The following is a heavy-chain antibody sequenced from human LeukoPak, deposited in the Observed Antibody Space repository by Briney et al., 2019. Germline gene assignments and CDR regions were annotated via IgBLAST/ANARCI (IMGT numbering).Heavy chain of an antibody. J-gene: IGHJ5*02. CDR3: AKDPLLGVDYYDSSIMS. CDR1: GFRFDDYA. V-gene: IGHV3-9*01. Sequence: GRSLRLSCEASGFRFDDYAMHWVRQAPGKGLEWVSGLSYNRGYIGYADSVKGRFTISRDNAKNSLYLQMNSLRAEDTALYYCAKDPLLGVDYYDSSIMSWGQGTLVTVSS. CDR2: LSYNRGYI. D-gene: IGHD3-22*01.